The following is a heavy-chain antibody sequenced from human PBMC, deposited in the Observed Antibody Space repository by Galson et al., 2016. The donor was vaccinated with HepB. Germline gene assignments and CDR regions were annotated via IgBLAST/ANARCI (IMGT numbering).Heavy chain of an antibody. CDR1: GFSFSSYA. V-gene: IGHV3-23*01. Sequence: SLRLSCAASGFSFSSYAMSWVRQGPGKGLEWVSAIDTSAGSTYYADSVQGRFTISRDNSKNTLYLQVNSLRVEDTAVYYCAKVVGTATYGYRQYWGQGTLVSGSS. D-gene: IGHD1-26*01. CDR3: AKVVGTATYGYRQY. J-gene: IGHJ1*01. CDR2: IDTSAGST.